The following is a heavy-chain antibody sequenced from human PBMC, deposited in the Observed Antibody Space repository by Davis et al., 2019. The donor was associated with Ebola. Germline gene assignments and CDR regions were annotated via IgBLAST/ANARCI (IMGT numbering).Heavy chain of an antibody. D-gene: IGHD3-10*01. J-gene: IGHJ4*02. V-gene: IGHV3-33*08. CDR1: GITFSNAW. Sequence: GGSLRLSCAASGITFSNAWMNWVRQAPGKGLEWVAVIWYDGSNKYYADSVKGRFTISRDNSKNTLYLQMNSLRAEDTAVYYCARARFGPDYFDYWGQGTLVTVSS. CDR2: IWYDGSNK. CDR3: ARARFGPDYFDY.